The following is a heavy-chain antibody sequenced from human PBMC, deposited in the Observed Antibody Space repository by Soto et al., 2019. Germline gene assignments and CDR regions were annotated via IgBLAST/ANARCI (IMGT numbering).Heavy chain of an antibody. CDR2: IKQDGSEK. CDR1: GFTFSSYW. D-gene: IGHD5-12*01. Sequence: EVQLVESGGGLVQPGGSLRLSCAASGFTFSSYWMSWVRQAPGKGLEWVANIKQDGSEKYYVDSVKGRFTISRDNAKNSLYLQMNSLRAEDTAVYYCARDPEMATKWYFDLWGRGPLVTVSS. J-gene: IGHJ2*01. CDR3: ARDPEMATKWYFDL. V-gene: IGHV3-7*04.